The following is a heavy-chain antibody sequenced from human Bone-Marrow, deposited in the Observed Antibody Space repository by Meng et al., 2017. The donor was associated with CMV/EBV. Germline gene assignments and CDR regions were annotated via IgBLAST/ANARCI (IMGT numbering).Heavy chain of an antibody. V-gene: IGHV3-21*04. CDR3: TTDPEGDYDFDF. Sequence: GGSLRLSCVVSGLNFRTYGMTWVRQASGKGLEFVSHINAESTNKGYADAVKGRFTISRDIAGSSVFLQMNNLRVEDAAVYYCTTDPEGDYDFDFWGQGTLVTVSS. CDR1: GLNFRTYG. D-gene: IGHD4-17*01. J-gene: IGHJ4*02. CDR2: INAESTNK.